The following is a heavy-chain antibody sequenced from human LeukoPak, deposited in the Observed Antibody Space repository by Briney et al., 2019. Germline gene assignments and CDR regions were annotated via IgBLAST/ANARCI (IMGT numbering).Heavy chain of an antibody. D-gene: IGHD3-9*01. V-gene: IGHV1-2*02. CDR2: INPNSGGT. CDR1: GYTFTGYY. Sequence: ASVKVSCKASGYTFTGYYMHWVRQAPGQGLEWMGWINPNSGGTNYAQKFQGRVTMTRDTSISAAYMELSRLRSDDTAVYYCARSAYYDILTGYWMNWFDPWGQGTLVTVSS. CDR3: ARSAYYDILTGYWMNWFDP. J-gene: IGHJ5*02.